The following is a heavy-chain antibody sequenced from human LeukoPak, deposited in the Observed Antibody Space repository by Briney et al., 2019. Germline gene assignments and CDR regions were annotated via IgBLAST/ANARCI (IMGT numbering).Heavy chain of an antibody. J-gene: IGHJ4*02. CDR3: TADYGSGSYGY. D-gene: IGHD3-10*01. CDR1: GFTFSNAW. V-gene: IGHV3-15*01. Sequence: GGSLRLSCAASGFTFSNAWMSWVRQAPGKGLEWVGRIKSKTDGGTTDYAAPVKGRFTISRDDSKNTLYLQMNSLKTEDTAVYYCTADYGSGSYGYWGQGTLVTVSS. CDR2: IKSKTDGGTT.